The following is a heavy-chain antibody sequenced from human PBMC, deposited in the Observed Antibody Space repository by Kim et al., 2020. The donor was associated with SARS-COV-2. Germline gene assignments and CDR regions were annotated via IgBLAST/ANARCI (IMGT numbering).Heavy chain of an antibody. CDR3: ARGASFSHYYGSGSYPPGHRNREYNWFDP. CDR2: INHSGST. Sequence: SETLSLTCAVYGGSFSGYYWSWIRQPPGKGLEWIGEINHSGSTNYNPSLKSRVTISVDTSKNQFSLKLSSVTAADTAVYYCARGASFSHYYGSGSYPPGHRNREYNWFDPWGQGTLVTVSS. V-gene: IGHV4-34*01. D-gene: IGHD3-10*01. CDR1: GGSFSGYY. J-gene: IGHJ5*02.